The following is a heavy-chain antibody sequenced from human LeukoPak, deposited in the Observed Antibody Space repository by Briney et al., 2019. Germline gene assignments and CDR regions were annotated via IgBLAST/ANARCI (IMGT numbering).Heavy chain of an antibody. V-gene: IGHV3-48*04. J-gene: IGHJ6*04. D-gene: IGHD3-10*02. Sequence: GGSLRLSCAASGFTFSSYGMSWVRQAPGKGLEWVSYISSSGSTIYYADSVKGRFTISRDNAKNSLYLQMNSLRAEDTAVYYCAELGITMFGGVWGKGTTVTISS. CDR3: AELGITMFGGV. CDR1: GFTFSSYG. CDR2: ISSSGSTI.